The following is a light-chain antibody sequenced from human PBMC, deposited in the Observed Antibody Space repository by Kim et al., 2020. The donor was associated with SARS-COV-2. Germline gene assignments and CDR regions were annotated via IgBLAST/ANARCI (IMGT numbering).Light chain of an antibody. J-gene: IGLJ1*01. CDR3: NSRDSSGNHP. V-gene: IGLV3-19*01. CDR2: GKN. CDR1: SLRTYY. Sequence: SSELTQDPAVSVALGQTVRITCQGDSLRTYYASWYQQKPGQAPVLVIYGKNNRPSGIPDRFSGSSSGNTASLTITGVQAEDEADYYCNSRDSSGNHPFGT.